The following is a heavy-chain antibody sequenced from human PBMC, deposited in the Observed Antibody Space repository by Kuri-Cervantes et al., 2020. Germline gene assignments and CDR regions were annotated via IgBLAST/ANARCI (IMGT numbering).Heavy chain of an antibody. CDR2: ISSSSSTI. D-gene: IGHD2-15*01. CDR3: AGANIVVVGDNWFDP. J-gene: IGHJ5*02. CDR1: GFTFSRYS. Sequence: GGSLRLSCAASGFTFSRYSMNWVRQAPGKGLEWVSYISSSSSTIYYADSVKGRFTISRDNAKNSLYLQMNSLRAEDTAVYYCAGANIVVVGDNWFDPWGQGTLVTVSS. V-gene: IGHV3-48*01.